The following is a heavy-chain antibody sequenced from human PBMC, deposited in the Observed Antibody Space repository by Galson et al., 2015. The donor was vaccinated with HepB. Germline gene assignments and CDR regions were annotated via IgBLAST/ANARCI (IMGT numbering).Heavy chain of an antibody. Sequence: SLRLSCAASGFTFSTYGMHWARRAPGKGLQWVAVISYDGSNKYYADSVKGRSTISRDSSKNTLYLQMNSLRAEDTAVYYCAKGSEVIGRADAFDIWGQGTMVTVSS. V-gene: IGHV3-30*18. CDR2: ISYDGSNK. J-gene: IGHJ3*02. CDR1: GFTFSTYG. D-gene: IGHD2-21*01. CDR3: AKGSEVIGRADAFDI.